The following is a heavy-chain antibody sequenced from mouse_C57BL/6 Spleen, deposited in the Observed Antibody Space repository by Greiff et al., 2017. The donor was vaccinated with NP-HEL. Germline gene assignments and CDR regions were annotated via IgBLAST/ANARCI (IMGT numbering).Heavy chain of an antibody. D-gene: IGHD2-1*01. CDR1: GFTFSDYG. V-gene: IGHV5-17*01. Sequence: VQLKESGGGLVKPGGSLKLSCAASGFTFSDYGMHWVRQAPEKGLEWVAYISSGSSTIYYADTVKGRFTISRDNAKNTLFLQMTSLRSEDTAMYYCARSVTVPYYFDYWGQGTTLTVSS. J-gene: IGHJ2*01. CDR3: ARSVTVPYYFDY. CDR2: ISSGSSTI.